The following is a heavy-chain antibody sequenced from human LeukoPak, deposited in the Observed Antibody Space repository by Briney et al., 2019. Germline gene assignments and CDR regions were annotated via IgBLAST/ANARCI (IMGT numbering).Heavy chain of an antibody. J-gene: IGHJ6*02. Sequence: ASLNVSCMPSSYTFTTYGTSWVRPAPEQGLEWVGWINAYKGITIYTQKLQGRLTMTTDTFTSIAYMKLRSLRYDDTAVYYCARDDAVVVAAADPSSYYYGMDVWGQGTTVTVSS. D-gene: IGHD2-2*01. CDR1: SYTFTTYG. CDR2: INAYKGIT. CDR3: ARDDAVVVAAADPSSYYYGMDV. V-gene: IGHV1-18*01.